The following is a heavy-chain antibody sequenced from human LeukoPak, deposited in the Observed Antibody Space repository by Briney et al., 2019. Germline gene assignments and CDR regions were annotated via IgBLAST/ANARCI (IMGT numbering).Heavy chain of an antibody. Sequence: GASVKVSCKASGGTFSSYAISWVRQAPGQGLEWMGGIIPIFGTANYAQKFQGRVTITTDESTSTAYMELSSLRSEDTAVYYCARDGPRRDGYNGGLLDYWGQGTLDTVSS. J-gene: IGHJ4*02. D-gene: IGHD5-24*01. CDR2: IIPIFGTA. V-gene: IGHV1-69*05. CDR1: GGTFSSYA. CDR3: ARDGPRRDGYNGGLLDY.